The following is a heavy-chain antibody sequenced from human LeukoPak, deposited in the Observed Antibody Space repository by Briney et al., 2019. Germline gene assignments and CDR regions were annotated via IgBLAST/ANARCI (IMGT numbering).Heavy chain of an antibody. Sequence: SETLSLTCTVSGYRLSSGYHWGWIRQTPGKGLEWLGSIDYSGSIYDNPSLRSRVTISLDTSKNQVYLKVNSVTAADTAVYYCVRSEIDDFSKYWGQGTLVIVSS. J-gene: IGHJ4*02. CDR3: VRSEIDDFSKY. CDR2: IDYSGSI. CDR1: GYRLSSGYH. V-gene: IGHV4-38-2*02. D-gene: IGHD4-11*01.